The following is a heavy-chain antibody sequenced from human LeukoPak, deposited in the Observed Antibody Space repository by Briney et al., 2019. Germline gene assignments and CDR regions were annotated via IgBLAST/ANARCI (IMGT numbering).Heavy chain of an antibody. CDR1: GFTFDDYA. V-gene: IGHV3-9*01. Sequence: GGSLRLPCAASGFTFDDYAMRWVRQAPGKGLEWVSGISWNSGSIGYADSVKGRFTISRDNAKNSLYLQMNSLRAEDTALYYCAKSPGGGSYLDYWGQGTLVTVSS. CDR2: ISWNSGSI. D-gene: IGHD1-26*01. J-gene: IGHJ4*02. CDR3: AKSPGGGSYLDY.